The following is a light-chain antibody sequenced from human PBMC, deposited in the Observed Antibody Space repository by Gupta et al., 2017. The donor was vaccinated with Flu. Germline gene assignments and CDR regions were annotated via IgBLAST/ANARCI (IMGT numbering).Light chain of an antibody. CDR3: SSYTSSSTLRV. CDR1: SSDVGGYNY. CDR2: EVR. Sequence: QLALTHPASVSGSPGQPITISCTGPSSDVGGYNYVSWYQQHPGKAPKLMIYEVRNRPSGVSNRFSGSKSGNTASLTISGLQAEDEADYYCSSYTSSSTLRVFGGGTKLTVL. J-gene: IGLJ3*02. V-gene: IGLV2-14*01.